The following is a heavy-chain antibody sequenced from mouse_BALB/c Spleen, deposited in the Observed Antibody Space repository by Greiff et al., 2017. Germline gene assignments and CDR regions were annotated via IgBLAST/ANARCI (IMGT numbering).Heavy chain of an antibody. CDR1: GYTFTSYW. Sequence: LQQPGSELVRPGASVKLSCKASGYTFTSYWMHWVKQRPGQGLEWIGNIYPGSGSTNYDEKFKGKATLTADTSSSTAYMQLSSLTSEDSAVYFCACYDYWGRGTTLTVAS. CDR3: ACYDY. D-gene: IGHD1-1*01. J-gene: IGHJ2*01. CDR2: IYPGSGST. V-gene: IGHV1S22*01.